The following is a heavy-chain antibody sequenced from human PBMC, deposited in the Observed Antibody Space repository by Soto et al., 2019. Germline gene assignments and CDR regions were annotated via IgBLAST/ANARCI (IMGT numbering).Heavy chain of an antibody. CDR1: GGSISSSNW. D-gene: IGHD3-22*01. CDR2: IYHSGST. V-gene: IGHV4-4*02. Sequence: QVRLQESGPGLVKPSGTLSLTCVVSGGSISSSNWWSWVRQSPGKGLEWIGEIYHSGSTNYNPSLKSLVTISVAKSKTQFSLKLSSVTAADTAVYYCAREYYYDNSGYCDYWGQGTLVTVSS. CDR3: AREYYYDNSGYCDY. J-gene: IGHJ4*02.